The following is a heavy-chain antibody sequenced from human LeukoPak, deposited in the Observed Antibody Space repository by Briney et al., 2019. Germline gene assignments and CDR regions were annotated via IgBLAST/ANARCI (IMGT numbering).Heavy chain of an antibody. J-gene: IGHJ4*02. CDR1: GDSISGGDYY. CDR2: IYHDVNT. Sequence: PSEALSVTCTVSGDSISGGDYYWSWIRQPPGKGLEWIVNIYHDVNTYYNPSLKTRFTISVNTSRNQFIRRLSSVTAADTAVYYCARFFRPVWQLPYYWGPGTLVTVSS. CDR3: ARFFRPVWQLPYY. D-gene: IGHD1-26*01. V-gene: IGHV4-38-2*02.